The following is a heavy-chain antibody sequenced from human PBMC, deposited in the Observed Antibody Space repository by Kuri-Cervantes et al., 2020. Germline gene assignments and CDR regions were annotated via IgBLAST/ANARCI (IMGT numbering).Heavy chain of an antibody. CDR1: GYSISSGYY. J-gene: IGHJ3*02. CDR3: ARGPPDAFDI. CDR2: IYHSGST. Sequence: SQTLSLTCAVSGYSISSGYYWGWIRQPPGKGLEWIGSIYHSGSTYYNPSLKSRVTISVDTSKNQFSLKLSSVTAADTAVYYCARGPPDAFDIWGQGTMVTVSS. V-gene: IGHV4-38-2*01.